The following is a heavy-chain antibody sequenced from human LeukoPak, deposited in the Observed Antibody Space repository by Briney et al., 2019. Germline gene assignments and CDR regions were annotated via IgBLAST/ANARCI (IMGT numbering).Heavy chain of an antibody. J-gene: IGHJ4*02. Sequence: ASVMDSCKASGYSFNDYLMHRVRPAPGQGLEWMGRINFNSGGTSYEQNFQGRVTMTRDTSINTAYMELSGLTSDDTAVYYCARGGSGSGYLYYFDHWGQGTLVSVPS. CDR2: INFNSGGT. CDR3: ARGGSGSGYLYYFDH. D-gene: IGHD3-10*01. V-gene: IGHV1-2*06. CDR1: GYSFNDYL.